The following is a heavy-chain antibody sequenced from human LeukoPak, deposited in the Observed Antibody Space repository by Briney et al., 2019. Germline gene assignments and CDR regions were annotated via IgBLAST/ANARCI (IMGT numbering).Heavy chain of an antibody. CDR1: GYTFTSYD. CDR3: AGGGGGSSDAFDI. V-gene: IGHV1-8*03. J-gene: IGHJ3*02. D-gene: IGHD1-26*01. CDR2: MNPNSGNT. Sequence: ASVKVSCKASGYTFTSYDINGVRQATGQGLEWMGWMNPNSGNTGYAQKFQGRVTITRNTSISTAYMELGSLRSEDTAVYYGAGGGGGSSDAFDIWGQGTMVTVSS.